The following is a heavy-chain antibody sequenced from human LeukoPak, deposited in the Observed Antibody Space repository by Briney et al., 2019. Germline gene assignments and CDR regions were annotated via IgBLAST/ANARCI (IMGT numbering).Heavy chain of an antibody. D-gene: IGHD4-11*01. CDR3: ARGGTVNSYYMDV. J-gene: IGHJ6*03. CDR2: IYTTGST. Sequence: PSETLSLTRTVSGGSISRYYWSWIRQPAGKGLEWIGRIYTTGSTNYNPSLKSRVTMSVDTSKNQFSLKLSSVTAADTAVYYCARGGTVNSYYMDVWGKGTTVTVSS. CDR1: GGSISRYY. V-gene: IGHV4-4*07.